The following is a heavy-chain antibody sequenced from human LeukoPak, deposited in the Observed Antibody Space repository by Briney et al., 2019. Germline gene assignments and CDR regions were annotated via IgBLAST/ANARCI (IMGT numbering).Heavy chain of an antibody. CDR1: GFTVSSNY. D-gene: IGHD6-19*01. V-gene: IGHV3-53*01. CDR2: IYSGGTT. CDR3: ARGIAVAGSAFDI. J-gene: IGHJ3*02. Sequence: GGSLRLSCAASGFTVSSNYMSWVRQAPGKGLEWVSVIYSGGTTYYADSVKGRFTISRDNSKNTLYLQMNSLRAEDTAVYYCARGIAVAGSAFDIWGQGTMVTVSS.